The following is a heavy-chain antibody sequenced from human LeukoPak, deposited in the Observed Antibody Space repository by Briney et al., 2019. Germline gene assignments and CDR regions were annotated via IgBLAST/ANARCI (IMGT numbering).Heavy chain of an antibody. D-gene: IGHD6-13*01. CDR1: GFTFSSYG. Sequence: PGGSLRLSCAASGFTFSSYGMHWVRQAPGKGLEWVAFIRYDGSNKYYADSVKGRFTISRDNSKNTLYLQMNSLRAEDTAVYYCAKDLSSSWLPDWFDPWGQGTLVTVSS. CDR3: AKDLSSSWLPDWFDP. CDR2: IRYDGSNK. J-gene: IGHJ5*02. V-gene: IGHV3-30*02.